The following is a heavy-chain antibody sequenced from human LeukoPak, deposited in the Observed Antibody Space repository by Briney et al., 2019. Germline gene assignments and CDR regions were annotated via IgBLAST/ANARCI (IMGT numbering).Heavy chain of an antibody. CDR3: ARDLPYYYDSSGYFGY. CDR2: INPNSGGT. Sequence: ASVKVSCKASGYTFTVYYMHWVRQAPGQGLEWMGRINPNSGGTNYAQKFQGRVTMTRDTSISTAYMELSRLRSDDRAVYYCARDLPYYYDSSGYFGYWGQGTLVTVSS. D-gene: IGHD3-22*01. J-gene: IGHJ4*02. CDR1: GYTFTVYY. V-gene: IGHV1-2*06.